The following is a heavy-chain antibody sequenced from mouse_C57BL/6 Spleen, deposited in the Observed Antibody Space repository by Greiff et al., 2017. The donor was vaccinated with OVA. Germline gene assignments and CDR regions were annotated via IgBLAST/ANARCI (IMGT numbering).Heavy chain of an antibody. J-gene: IGHJ4*01. CDR3: ARRGDTHGAMDY. Sequence: VKLQQSGTELVKPGASVKLSCKASGYTFTSYWMHWVKQRPGQGLEWIGNINPSNGGTNYNETFKGKATLTVDKSSSTAYMQLSSLTSEDSAVYYCARRGDTHGAMDYWGQGTSVTVSS. CDR1: GYTFTSYW. V-gene: IGHV1-53*01. CDR2: INPSNGGT. D-gene: IGHD5-1-1*01.